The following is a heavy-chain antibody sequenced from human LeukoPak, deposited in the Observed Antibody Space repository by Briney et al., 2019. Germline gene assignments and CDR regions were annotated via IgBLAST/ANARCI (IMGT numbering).Heavy chain of an antibody. CDR2: ISSSSRYI. J-gene: IGHJ4*02. D-gene: IGHD2-2*01. V-gene: IGHV3-21*01. Sequence: NPGGSLRLSCAASGFTFSSYSMNWVRQAPGKGLEWVSSISSSSRYIYYADSLKGRFTISRDNAKNSLYLQMNSLRAEDTAVYYCARETFCTNTTCPIGDHFDCWGQGTLVTVSS. CDR1: GFTFSSYS. CDR3: ARETFCTNTTCPIGDHFDC.